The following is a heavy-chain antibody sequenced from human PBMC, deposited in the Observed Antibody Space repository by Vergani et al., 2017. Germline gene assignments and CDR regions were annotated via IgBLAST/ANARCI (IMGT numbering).Heavy chain of an antibody. CDR3: ARDLGWEQLAKKPRYYYFYGMDV. CDR1: GYTFTSYA. Sequence: QVQLVQSGAEVKKPGASVKVSCKASGYTFTSYAMHWVRQAPGQGLEWMGGIIPIFGIANYAQKFQGRVTITADKSTSTAYMELSSLRSEDTAVYYCARDLGWEQLAKKPRYYYFYGMDVWGQGTTVTVSS. CDR2: IIPIFGIA. J-gene: IGHJ6*02. V-gene: IGHV1-69*10. D-gene: IGHD6-13*01.